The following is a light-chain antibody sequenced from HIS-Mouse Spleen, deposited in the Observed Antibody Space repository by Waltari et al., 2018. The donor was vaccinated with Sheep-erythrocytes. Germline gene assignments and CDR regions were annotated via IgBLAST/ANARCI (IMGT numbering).Light chain of an antibody. V-gene: IGLV1-36*01. CDR2: YDD. Sequence: QSVLTQPPSVSEAPRQRVTISCSGSSSNIGNNAVTWYQQLPGKAPKLLIYYDDLRPSGVSDRFSGSKSGTSASLAISGLQSEDEAEYYCAAWDDSLNGPVFGGGTKLTVL. J-gene: IGLJ3*02. CDR3: AAWDDSLNGPV. CDR1: SSNIGNNA.